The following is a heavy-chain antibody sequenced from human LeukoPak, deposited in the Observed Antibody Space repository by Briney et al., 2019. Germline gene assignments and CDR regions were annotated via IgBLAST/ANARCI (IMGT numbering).Heavy chain of an antibody. CDR2: ISRGGSTV. J-gene: IGHJ4*02. CDR3: AKAQQQLVTFGY. V-gene: IGHV3-11*01. Sequence: GGSLRLSCAASGFTFSDYYMSWIRQAPGKGLEWVSYISRGGSTVYYADSVKDRFTISRDNAKNSLYLQMNSLTADDTAVYYCAKAQQQLVTFGYWGQGTLVTVSS. CDR1: GFTFSDYY. D-gene: IGHD6-13*01.